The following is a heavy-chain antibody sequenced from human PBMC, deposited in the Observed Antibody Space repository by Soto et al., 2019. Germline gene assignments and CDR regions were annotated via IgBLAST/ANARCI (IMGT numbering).Heavy chain of an antibody. J-gene: IGHJ3*02. CDR3: AAEVLAHYGSET. CDR1: GFTFSDHY. D-gene: IGHD5-12*01. V-gene: IGHV3-72*01. CDR2: TRNKANSYTT. Sequence: EVQLVESGGGLVQPGGSLRLSCAASGFTFSDHYMDWVRQAPGKGLEWVGRTRNKANSYTTAYAASVTGRFTISRDDSKNSLYLQMNSLKTDDTAVYYCAAEVLAHYGSETWGQGTMVTVSS.